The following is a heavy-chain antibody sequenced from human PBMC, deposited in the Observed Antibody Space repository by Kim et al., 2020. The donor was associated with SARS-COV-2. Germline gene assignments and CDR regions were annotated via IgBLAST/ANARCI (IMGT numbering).Heavy chain of an antibody. D-gene: IGHD3-22*01. CDR1: GGSISSYY. Sequence: SETLSLTCTVSGGSISSYYWSWIRQPPGKGLEWIGYIYYSGSTNYNPSLKSRVTISVDTSKNQFSLKLSSVTAADTAVYYCARGPYAYYYDSSGYFNDAFDIWGQGTMVTVSS. CDR3: ARGPYAYYYDSSGYFNDAFDI. CDR2: IYYSGST. V-gene: IGHV4-59*13. J-gene: IGHJ3*02.